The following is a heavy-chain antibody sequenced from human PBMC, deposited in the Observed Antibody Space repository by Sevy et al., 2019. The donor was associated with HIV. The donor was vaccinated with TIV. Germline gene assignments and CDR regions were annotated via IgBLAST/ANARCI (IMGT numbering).Heavy chain of an antibody. Sequence: ASVKVSCKASGYTFTSYDINWVRQATGQGLEWMGWMNPNSGNTGYAQKFQGRVTMTRNTSISTAYMELSSLRSEDTAGYYCARAATSAGGMDVWGQGTTVTVSS. CDR3: ARAATSAGGMDV. V-gene: IGHV1-8*01. CDR2: MNPNSGNT. D-gene: IGHD2-2*01. CDR1: GYTFTSYD. J-gene: IGHJ6*02.